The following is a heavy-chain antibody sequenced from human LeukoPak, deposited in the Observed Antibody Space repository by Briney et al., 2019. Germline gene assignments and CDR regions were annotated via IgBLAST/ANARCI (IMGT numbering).Heavy chain of an antibody. J-gene: IGHJ4*02. CDR3: ARDGVVPRFDY. V-gene: IGHV1-18*01. CDR2: ISAYNGNT. Sequence: ASVKVSCKASGYSFTSYAMNWVRQAPGQGLEWMGWISAYNGNTNYAQKLQGRVTMTTDTSTSTAYMELRSLRSDDTAVYYCARDGVVPRFDYWGQGTLVTVSS. D-gene: IGHD3-3*01. CDR1: GYSFTSYA.